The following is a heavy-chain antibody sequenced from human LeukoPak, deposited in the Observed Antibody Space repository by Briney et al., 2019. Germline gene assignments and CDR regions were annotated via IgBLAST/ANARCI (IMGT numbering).Heavy chain of an antibody. CDR2: IYYSGST. J-gene: IGHJ4*02. D-gene: IGHD3-10*01. V-gene: IGHV4-39*07. CDR1: GGSISSSSYY. CDR3: ARVSYRGGFDY. Sequence: SETLSLTCTVSGGSISSSSYYWGWIRQPPGKGLEWIGSIYYSGSTYYNPSLKSRVTISVDTSKNQFSLKLSSVTAADTAVYYCARVSYRGGFDYWGQGTLVTVSS.